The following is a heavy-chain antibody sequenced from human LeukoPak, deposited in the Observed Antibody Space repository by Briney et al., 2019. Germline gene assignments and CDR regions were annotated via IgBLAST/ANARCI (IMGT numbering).Heavy chain of an antibody. D-gene: IGHD1-26*01. CDR1: GDSISNGNY. V-gene: IGHV4-38-2*02. Sequence: PSETLSLTCTVSGDSISNGNYWGWIRPPPGKRLEWIGSIFHTGSTYYNLSLKSRVTLSVDTSKNQFSLKVSSVTAADTAVYYCARENQVVGATFSDYWGLGTLVTGSS. CDR3: ARENQVVGATFSDY. J-gene: IGHJ4*02. CDR2: IFHTGST.